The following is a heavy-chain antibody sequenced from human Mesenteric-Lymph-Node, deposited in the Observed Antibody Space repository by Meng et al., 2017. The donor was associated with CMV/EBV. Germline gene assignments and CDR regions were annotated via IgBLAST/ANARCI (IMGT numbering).Heavy chain of an antibody. CDR3: ARHGTYYYDSGGYSNWFDP. CDR2: IYYSGST. J-gene: IGHJ5*02. D-gene: IGHD3-22*01. CDR1: GGSISSSSYY. V-gene: IGHV4-39*01. Sequence: GSLRLSCTVSGGSISSSSYYWGWIRQPPGKGLEWIGSIYYSGSTYYNPSLKSRVTISVDTSKNQFSLKLSSVTAADTAVYYCARHGTYYYDSGGYSNWFDPWGQGTLVTVSS.